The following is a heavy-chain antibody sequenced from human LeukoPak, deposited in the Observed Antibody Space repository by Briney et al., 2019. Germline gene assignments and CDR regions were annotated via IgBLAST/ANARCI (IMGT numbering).Heavy chain of an antibody. CDR3: ATYGSGEEDY. CDR1: GFTFSSYG. V-gene: IGHV3-30*03. Sequence: GRSLILSCAASGFTFSSYGMHWVRQAPGKGLEWVAIISYDGSNKYYADSVKGRFTISRDNSKNTLYLQMNSLRAEDTAVYYCATYGSGEEDYWDQGTLVTVSS. D-gene: IGHD3-10*01. CDR2: ISYDGSNK. J-gene: IGHJ4*02.